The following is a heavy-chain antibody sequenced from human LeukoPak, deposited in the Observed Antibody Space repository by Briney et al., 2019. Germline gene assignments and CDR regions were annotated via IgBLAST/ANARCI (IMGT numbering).Heavy chain of an antibody. CDR3: ARRGDYSYFDY. Sequence: GGSLRLSCAASGFTFSSYAMHWVRQAPGKGLEWVAVISYDGSNKYYADSVKGRFTISRDNSKNTLYLQMNSLRAEDTAVYYCARRGDYSYFDYWGQGTLVTVSS. J-gene: IGHJ4*02. V-gene: IGHV3-30-3*01. D-gene: IGHD4-11*01. CDR2: ISYDGSNK. CDR1: GFTFSSYA.